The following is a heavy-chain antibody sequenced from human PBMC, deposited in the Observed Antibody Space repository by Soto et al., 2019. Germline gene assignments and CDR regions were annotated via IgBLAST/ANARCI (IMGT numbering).Heavy chain of an antibody. CDR2: ISWNSGTI. Sequence: GGSLRLSCAASGFTFDDYAMHWVRQAPGKGLEWVSGISWNSGTIGYADSVKGRFTVSRDNSKNALYLQMNFLRPEDTAVYYCARDGLGGWLGAFDIWGQGTMVTVSS. CDR1: GFTFDDYA. D-gene: IGHD3-16*01. J-gene: IGHJ3*02. V-gene: IGHV3-9*01. CDR3: ARDGLGGWLGAFDI.